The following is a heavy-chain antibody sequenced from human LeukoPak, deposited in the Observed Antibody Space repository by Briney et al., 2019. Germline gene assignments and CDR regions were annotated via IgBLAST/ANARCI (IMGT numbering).Heavy chain of an antibody. Sequence: GGSLRLSCAASGFTFSSYWMHWGRHAPGKGLGWVSRINSDGSSTSYADSVKGRFTISRDNAKNTLYLQMNSLRAEETAVYYCARVPRVYYGMDVWGQGTTVTDSS. CDR1: GFTFSSYW. V-gene: IGHV3-74*01. CDR2: INSDGSST. J-gene: IGHJ6*02. CDR3: ARVPRVYYGMDV. D-gene: IGHD3-10*01.